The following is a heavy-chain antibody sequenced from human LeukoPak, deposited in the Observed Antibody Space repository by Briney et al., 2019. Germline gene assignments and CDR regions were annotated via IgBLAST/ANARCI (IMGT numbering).Heavy chain of an antibody. Sequence: SGGSLRLSCAASGFTFSSYSMNWVRQAPGKGLEWVSSISSSSSYIYYADSVKGRFTISRDNAKNTLYLQMNNLRAEDTAIYYCAKKGAVTATGYFDYWGQGTLVTVSS. D-gene: IGHD2-21*02. CDR3: AKKGAVTATGYFDY. V-gene: IGHV3-21*04. J-gene: IGHJ4*02. CDR1: GFTFSSYS. CDR2: ISSSSSYI.